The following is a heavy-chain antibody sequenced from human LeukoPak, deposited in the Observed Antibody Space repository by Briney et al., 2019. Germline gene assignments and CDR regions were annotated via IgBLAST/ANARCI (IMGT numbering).Heavy chain of an antibody. Sequence: GGSLRLSCEASGFTFTTYWIHWVRQGPGKGLVWVSRIKYDGSTSNYADSVKGRFTISRDNAKNTVYLQMNSLRVEDTAVYYCARAPLYYYGSGSPAEYFQHWGQGTLVTVSS. CDR2: IKYDGSTS. V-gene: IGHV3-74*01. D-gene: IGHD3-10*01. CDR3: ARAPLYYYGSGSPAEYFQH. J-gene: IGHJ1*01. CDR1: GFTFTTYW.